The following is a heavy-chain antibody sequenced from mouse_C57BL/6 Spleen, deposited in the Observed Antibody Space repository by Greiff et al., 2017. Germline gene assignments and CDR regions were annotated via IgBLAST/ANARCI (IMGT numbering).Heavy chain of an antibody. D-gene: IGHD2-3*01. CDR3: ARDTHYDGWGFDY. CDR1: GYSFTSCYY. Sequence: EVQLEESGPGLVKPSQSLTLTCTASGYSFTSCYYWNWIRQFPGNQLEWMGYISYDGSNNYNPALKNRITFTRDTSKNQFFLKLNTVTTEDTATCYCARDTHYDGWGFDYWGQGTTLTVSS. J-gene: IGHJ2*01. V-gene: IGHV3-6*01. CDR2: ISYDGSN.